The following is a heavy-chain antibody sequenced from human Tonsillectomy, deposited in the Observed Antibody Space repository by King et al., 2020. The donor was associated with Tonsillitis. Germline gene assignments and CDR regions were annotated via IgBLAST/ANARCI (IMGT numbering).Heavy chain of an antibody. CDR1: GFSFRNYG. Sequence: VQLVESGGGVVQPGRSLRLSCAASGFSFRNYGIHWVRQAPGKGLEWVAIKPYDGSNEYYADSVKGRFTVSRDNSKNTLVLQMNSLRVEDTAVYYCAKEIAAAGDSYYSYGMDVWGQGTAVTVSS. CDR2: KPYDGSNE. J-gene: IGHJ6*02. V-gene: IGHV3-30*18. CDR3: AKEIAAAGDSYYSYGMDV. D-gene: IGHD6-13*01.